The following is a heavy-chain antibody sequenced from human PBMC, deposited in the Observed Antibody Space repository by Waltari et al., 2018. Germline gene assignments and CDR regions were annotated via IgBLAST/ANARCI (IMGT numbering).Heavy chain of an antibody. CDR1: VGFISRYY. V-gene: IGHV4-59*01. CDR3: ARDSSGWEGWFDP. Sequence: VHLQGSGPGLVEPAETLSIPCTVPVGFISRYYLSWNRPPPGRGLGWIGYIYYSGSTNYNPSHKSRVTISVDTSKNQFSLKLSSVTAAETAVYYCARDSSGWEGWFDPWGQGTLVTVSS. J-gene: IGHJ5*02. D-gene: IGHD6-19*01. CDR2: IYYSGST.